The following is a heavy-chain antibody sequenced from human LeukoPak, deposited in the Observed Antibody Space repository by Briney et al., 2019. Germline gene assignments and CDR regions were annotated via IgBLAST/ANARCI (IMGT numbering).Heavy chain of an antibody. D-gene: IGHD3-16*02. V-gene: IGHV4-34*01. CDR1: GGSFSGYY. Sequence: PSETLSLTCAVYGGSFSGYYWSWIRQPPGKGLEWIGEINHSGSTNHNPSLKSRVTISVDTSKNQFSLKLSSVTAADTAVYYCARKSLEYVWGSYRLDYWDQGTLVTVSS. CDR2: INHSGST. CDR3: ARKSLEYVWGSYRLDY. J-gene: IGHJ4*02.